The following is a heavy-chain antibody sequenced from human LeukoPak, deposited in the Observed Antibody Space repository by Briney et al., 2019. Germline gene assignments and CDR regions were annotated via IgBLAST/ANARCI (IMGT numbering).Heavy chain of an antibody. J-gene: IGHJ4*02. D-gene: IGHD3-10*01. CDR2: ISGSGGST. Sequence: PGGPLRLSCAASGFTFSSYAMSWVRQAPGKGLEWVSAISGSGGSTYYADSVKGRFTISRDNSKNTLYLQMNSLRAEDTAVYYCAKGVKVPAARTYYYGSGSYYNKRPFDYWGQGTLVTVSS. CDR1: GFTFSSYA. V-gene: IGHV3-23*01. CDR3: AKGVKVPAARTYYYGSGSYYNKRPFDY.